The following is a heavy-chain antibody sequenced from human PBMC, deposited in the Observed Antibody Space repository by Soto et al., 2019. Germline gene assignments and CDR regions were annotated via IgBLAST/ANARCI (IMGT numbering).Heavy chain of an antibody. CDR3: ARAIARDGSSWYRGGYDS. Sequence: QVRLLQSGAEVKKSGASVKVSCKASRYTFNAYYIHWMRQARGQGLEWRGWINPDTGGTDYAQKFQGWVTMTRDTSITTAYMELASLKIDDTAVYYCARAIARDGSSWYRGGYDSWGQGTLVTVS. J-gene: IGHJ4*02. CDR2: INPDTGGT. CDR1: RYTFNAYY. D-gene: IGHD6-13*01. V-gene: IGHV1-2*04.